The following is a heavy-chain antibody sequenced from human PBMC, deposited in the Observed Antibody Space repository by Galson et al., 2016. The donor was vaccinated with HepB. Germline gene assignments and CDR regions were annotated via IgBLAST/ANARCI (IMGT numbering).Heavy chain of an antibody. Sequence: SLRLSCAASGFTFSSYTMNWVRQAPGKGLEWVSVISGSGASTFYADSVKGRFTISRDNSKNTLYLQMTSLRVSDTAVYYCAKGHASSGPRNYFDYWGQGTLVTVSS. J-gene: IGHJ4*02. D-gene: IGHD6-19*01. CDR2: ISGSGAST. V-gene: IGHV3-23*01. CDR3: AKGHASSGPRNYFDY. CDR1: GFTFSSYT.